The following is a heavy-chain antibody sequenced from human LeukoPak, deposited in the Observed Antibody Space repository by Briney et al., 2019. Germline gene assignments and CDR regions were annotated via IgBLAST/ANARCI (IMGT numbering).Heavy chain of an antibody. Sequence: GGSLRLSCAASGFTFSSYAMHWVRQATGKGLEYVSAISSNGGSTYYANSVKGRFTISRDNSKNTLYLQMGSLRAEDMAVYYCARAEYVDTAMVYYYYYGMDVWGQGTTVTVSS. CDR3: ARAEYVDTAMVYYYYYGMDV. J-gene: IGHJ6*02. CDR1: GFTFSSYA. CDR2: ISSNGGST. V-gene: IGHV3-64*01. D-gene: IGHD5-18*01.